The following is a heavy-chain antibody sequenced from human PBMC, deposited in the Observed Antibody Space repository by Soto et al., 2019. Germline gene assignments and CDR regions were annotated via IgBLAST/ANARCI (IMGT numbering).Heavy chain of an antibody. CDR3: AMSLSITMVRGVISDYYYGMDV. CDR1: GGTFSSYA. CDR2: IIPIFGTA. V-gene: IGHV1-69*13. J-gene: IGHJ6*02. D-gene: IGHD3-10*01. Sequence: SVKVSCKASGGTFSSYAISWVRQASGQGLEWMGGIIPIFGTANYAQKFQGRVTITADESTSTAYMELSSLRSEDTAVYYCAMSLSITMVRGVISDYYYGMDVWGQGTTVTVSS.